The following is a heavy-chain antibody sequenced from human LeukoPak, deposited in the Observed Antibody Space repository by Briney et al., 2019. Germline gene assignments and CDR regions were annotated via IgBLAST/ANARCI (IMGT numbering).Heavy chain of an antibody. D-gene: IGHD3-22*01. Sequence: SVKVSCKASGGTFSSYAISWVRQAPGQGLEWMERIIPILGIANYAQKFQGRVTITADKSTSTAYMELSSLRSEDTAVYYCARAPTYYYDSSGYYQDYWGQGTLVTVSS. J-gene: IGHJ4*02. CDR1: GGTFSSYA. V-gene: IGHV1-69*04. CDR2: IIPILGIA. CDR3: ARAPTYYYDSSGYYQDY.